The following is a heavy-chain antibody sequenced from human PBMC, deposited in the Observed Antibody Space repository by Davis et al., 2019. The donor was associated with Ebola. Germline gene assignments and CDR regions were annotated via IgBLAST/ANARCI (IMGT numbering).Heavy chain of an antibody. CDR1: GYTFSTHW. V-gene: IGHV5-51*01. D-gene: IGHD3-22*01. J-gene: IGHJ4*02. CDR2: IYPGDSDT. CDR3: ARREGSYYDTRSYIDS. Sequence: GESLKISCKGSGYTFSTHWIGWVRQMPGKGLEWMGIIYPGDSDTRYSPSFQGQVTISVDKSINTAYLQWSSLKASDTAMYYCARREGSYYDTRSYIDSWGQGTQVTVSS.